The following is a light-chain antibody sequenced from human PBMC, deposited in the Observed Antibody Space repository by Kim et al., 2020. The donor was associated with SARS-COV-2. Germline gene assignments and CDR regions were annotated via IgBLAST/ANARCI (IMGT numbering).Light chain of an antibody. V-gene: IGLV10-54*04. CDR2: RNT. CDR1: NNNVGNQG. CDR3: SAWDSSLGAWV. J-gene: IGLJ3*02. Sequence: QTATLTCTGNNNNVGNQGAAWLQQHQGHPPKLLSYRNTTRPSGISEKFSASRSGDAASLPITGLLPEDEADYYCSAWDSSLGAWVFGGGTQLTVL.